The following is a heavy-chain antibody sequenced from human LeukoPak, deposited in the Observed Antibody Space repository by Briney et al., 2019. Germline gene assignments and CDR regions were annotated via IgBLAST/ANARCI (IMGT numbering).Heavy chain of an antibody. Sequence: SETLSLTCAVYGGSFSGYYWGWIRQPPGKGLEWIGEINHSGSTNYNPSLKSRVTISVDTSKNQFSLKLSSVTAADTAVYYCARAGSYSSSWGDLDYWGQGTLVTVSS. CDR1: GGSFSGYY. J-gene: IGHJ4*02. V-gene: IGHV4-34*09. D-gene: IGHD6-13*01. CDR2: INHSGST. CDR3: ARAGSYSSSWGDLDY.